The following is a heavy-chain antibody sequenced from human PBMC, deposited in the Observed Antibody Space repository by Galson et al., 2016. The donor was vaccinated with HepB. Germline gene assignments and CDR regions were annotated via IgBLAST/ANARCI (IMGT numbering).Heavy chain of an antibody. V-gene: IGHV1-2*06. CDR2: INPNSGDT. CDR1: GYTFTGDY. CDR3: TREAVAGTFFQY. Sequence: SVKVSCKASGYTFTGDYIHWVRQAPGQGLEWMGRINPNSGDTIYAQSFQGRVTMTRDTSINTAYMEVSRLRSDDTAAYYCTREAVAGTFFQYWGQGTLVTVSS. D-gene: IGHD6-19*01. J-gene: IGHJ1*01.